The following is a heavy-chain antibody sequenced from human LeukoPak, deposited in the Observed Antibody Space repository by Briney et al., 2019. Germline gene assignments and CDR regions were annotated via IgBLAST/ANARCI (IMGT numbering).Heavy chain of an antibody. CDR3: ARERSWSYYFDY. V-gene: IGHV3-30-3*01. J-gene: IGHJ4*02. CDR2: ISYDGSNK. D-gene: IGHD3-10*01. CDR1: GFTFSSYA. Sequence: GGSLRLSCAASGFTFSSYAMHWVRQAPGKGLEWVAVISYDGSNKYYADSVKGRFTISRDNSKNTLYLQMNSLRAEDTAVYYCARERSWSYYFDYWGQGTLVTVSS.